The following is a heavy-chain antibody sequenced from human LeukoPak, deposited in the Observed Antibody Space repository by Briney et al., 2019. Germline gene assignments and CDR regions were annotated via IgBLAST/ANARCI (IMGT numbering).Heavy chain of an antibody. Sequence: GASVKVSCKASGGTFSSYAISWVRQAPGQGLEWMGGIIPIFGTANYAQKFQGRVTITADESTSTAYMELSSLRSEDTAVYYCAREGFDRTYFAYWGQGTLVTVSS. CDR2: IIPIFGTA. CDR3: AREGFDRTYFAY. V-gene: IGHV1-69*13. D-gene: IGHD3-10*01. CDR1: GGTFSSYA. J-gene: IGHJ4*02.